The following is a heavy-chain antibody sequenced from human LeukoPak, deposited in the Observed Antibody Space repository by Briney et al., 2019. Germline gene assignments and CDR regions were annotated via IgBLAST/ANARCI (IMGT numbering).Heavy chain of an antibody. D-gene: IGHD2-21*02. Sequence: GCFLRLSWALAGCTFSDYYMSWIRMAPGKGQGLVSYISSSGSTRYYADSVKGLITISRNNAKNSLFLQMNRLRAEDTAVYYSARGYCGGDCDYPLYFDYWGQGTLVTVSS. J-gene: IGHJ4*02. CDR1: GCTFSDYY. CDR2: ISSSGSTR. CDR3: ARGYCGGDCDYPLYFDY. V-gene: IGHV3-11*01.